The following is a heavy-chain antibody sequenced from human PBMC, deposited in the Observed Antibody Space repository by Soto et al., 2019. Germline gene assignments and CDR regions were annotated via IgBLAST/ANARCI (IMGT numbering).Heavy chain of an antibody. Sequence: SETLSLTCTVSGGSISSSLFYWGWIRQPPGKGLEWIGNIYSTGSTDYNPYLKSRVTVSVDTSKNQFSLQLSSVTAADTAVYYCARARVGASSFDYWGQGTLVTVSS. D-gene: IGHD1-26*01. V-gene: IGHV4-39*01. CDR2: IYSTGST. CDR3: ARARVGASSFDY. J-gene: IGHJ4*02. CDR1: GGSISSSLFY.